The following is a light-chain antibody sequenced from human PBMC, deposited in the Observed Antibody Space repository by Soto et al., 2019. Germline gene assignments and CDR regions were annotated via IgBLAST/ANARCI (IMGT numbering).Light chain of an antibody. CDR2: DAS. Sequence: VGDRVTITCRASQSINIWLAWYQQKPGKAPNLLIYDASTLESGVPSRFSGSGSGTEFTLTINSLQPDDYATYHCQQYNTFITLGLGTRLEI. J-gene: IGKJ5*01. CDR1: QSINIW. CDR3: QQYNTFIT. V-gene: IGKV1-5*01.